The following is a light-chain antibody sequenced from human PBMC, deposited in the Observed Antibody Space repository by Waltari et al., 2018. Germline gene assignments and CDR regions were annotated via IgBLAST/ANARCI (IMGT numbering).Light chain of an antibody. CDR2: EVI. V-gene: IGLV2-23*02. J-gene: IGLJ2*01. Sequence: QSALTQPASVSGSPGQSITISCTATTSDVGNYNLVSWYQHHPGKTPKLIIYEVIKRPSGISNRFAGSKAGKTASLTISGRQAEDEADYYCCSYAGSTTLFGGGTKLTVL. CDR3: CSYAGSTTL. CDR1: TSDVGNYNL.